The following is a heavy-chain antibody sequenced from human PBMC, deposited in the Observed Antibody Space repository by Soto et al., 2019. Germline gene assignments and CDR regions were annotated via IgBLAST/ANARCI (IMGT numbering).Heavy chain of an antibody. CDR3: PSLSGAPGGYSFDS. D-gene: IGHD3-10*01. CDR1: GGSISSGGYS. V-gene: IGHV4-30-2*01. CDR2: IYHSGST. Sequence: PSETLSLTCAVSGGSISSGGYSWSWIRQPPGKGLEWIGYIYHSGSTYYNPSLNSRVTISVDRTKNQASLKLSSVTAGDTAVYYCPSLSGAPGGYSFDSWGPAPPVTVSS. J-gene: IGHJ4*02.